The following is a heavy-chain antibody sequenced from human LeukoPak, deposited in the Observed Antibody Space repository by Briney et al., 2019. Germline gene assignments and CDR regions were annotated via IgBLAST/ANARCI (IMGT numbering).Heavy chain of an antibody. Sequence: GTLRLSCAASGFSFSSHGMSWVRQAPGKGLEWVSGIIGGAGSTYYADSVKGRFTISRDNAKNSLYLQMNSLRAEDTAVYYCAELGITMIGGVWGKGTTVTISS. CDR3: AELGITMIGGV. D-gene: IGHD3-10*02. V-gene: IGHV3-23*01. CDR2: IIGGAGST. CDR1: GFSFSSHG. J-gene: IGHJ6*04.